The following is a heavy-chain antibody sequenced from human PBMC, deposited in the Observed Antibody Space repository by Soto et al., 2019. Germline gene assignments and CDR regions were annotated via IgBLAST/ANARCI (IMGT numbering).Heavy chain of an antibody. D-gene: IGHD2-15*01. V-gene: IGHV4-31*03. Sequence: PSETLSLTCTVSGGSISSGGYYCSWIRQHPGKGLEWIGYIYYSGSTYYNPSLKSRVSISVDTSKNQFSLKLSSVTAADTAVYYCARDVKRDSCSGGSCYRSETFDPWGQGILVTSPQ. CDR3: ARDVKRDSCSGGSCYRSETFDP. CDR1: GGSISSGGYY. J-gene: IGHJ5*02. CDR2: IYYSGST.